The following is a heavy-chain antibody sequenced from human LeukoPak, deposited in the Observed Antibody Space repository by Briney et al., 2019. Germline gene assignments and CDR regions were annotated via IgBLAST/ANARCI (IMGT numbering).Heavy chain of an antibody. CDR3: AKVLAVADNYYYYGMDV. J-gene: IGHJ6*02. Sequence: PGRSLRLSCAASGFTFSSYAMHWVRQAPGKGLEWVAVISYDGSNKYYADSVKGRFTISRDNSKNTLYLQMNSLRAEDTAVYYCAKVLAVADNYYYYGMDVWGQGTTVTVSS. D-gene: IGHD6-19*01. CDR1: GFTFSSYA. V-gene: IGHV3-30*04. CDR2: ISYDGSNK.